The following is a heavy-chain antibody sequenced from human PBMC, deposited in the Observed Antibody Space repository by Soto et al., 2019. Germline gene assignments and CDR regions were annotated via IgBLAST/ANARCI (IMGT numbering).Heavy chain of an antibody. Sequence: GGSLRLSCAASGFTFSSYWMSWVRQAPGKGLEWVANIKQDGSEKYYVDSVKGRFTISRDNTKNSLYLQMNSLRAEDTAVYYCARGFGYDILTGYYNEGISYWGQGTLVTVSS. CDR2: IKQDGSEK. CDR3: ARGFGYDILTGYYNEGISY. CDR1: GFTFSSYW. J-gene: IGHJ4*02. V-gene: IGHV3-7*04. D-gene: IGHD3-9*01.